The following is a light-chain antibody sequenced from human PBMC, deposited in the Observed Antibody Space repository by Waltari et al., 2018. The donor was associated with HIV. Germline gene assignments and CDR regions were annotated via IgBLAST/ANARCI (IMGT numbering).Light chain of an antibody. Sequence: QSVLTQPPSASGPPGQRVTISCSGSNSTIGTTSVYWCQQLPGPTPKPLIYRSNQRPSGGPDRFSGSKSGTSGSLAISGLRSEDEADYYCAAWDDSLRGWVFGGGTKLTVL. CDR2: RSN. CDR3: AAWDDSLRGWV. V-gene: IGLV1-47*01. CDR1: NSTIGTTS. J-gene: IGLJ3*02.